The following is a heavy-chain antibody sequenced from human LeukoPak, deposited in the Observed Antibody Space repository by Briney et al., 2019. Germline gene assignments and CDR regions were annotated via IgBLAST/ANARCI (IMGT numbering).Heavy chain of an antibody. V-gene: IGHV3-48*03. Sequence: PGGSLRLSCAASGFTFSNYEMNWVRQAPGKGLEWVSYISSSGSTIYYADSVKGRFTISRDNAKNSLYLQMNSLRAEDTAVYYCAKWDYYGSGSYFAYFDYWGQGTLVTVSS. CDR3: AKWDYYGSGSYFAYFDY. J-gene: IGHJ4*02. CDR1: GFTFSNYE. D-gene: IGHD3-10*01. CDR2: ISSSGSTI.